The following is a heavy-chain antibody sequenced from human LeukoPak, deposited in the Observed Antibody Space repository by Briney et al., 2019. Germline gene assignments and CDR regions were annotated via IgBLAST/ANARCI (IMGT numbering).Heavy chain of an antibody. CDR1: GYSISSGYY. CDR2: IYHSGST. Sequence: SENLSLTCTVSGYSISSGYYWGWIRQPPGKGLEWIGSIYHSGSTYYNPSLKSRVTISVDTSKNHFSLKLNSVTAADTAVYYCARRRSYSDSSGYSPGYYFYMDVWGKGTTVTISS. J-gene: IGHJ6*03. D-gene: IGHD3-22*01. V-gene: IGHV4-38-2*02. CDR3: ARRRSYSDSSGYSPGYYFYMDV.